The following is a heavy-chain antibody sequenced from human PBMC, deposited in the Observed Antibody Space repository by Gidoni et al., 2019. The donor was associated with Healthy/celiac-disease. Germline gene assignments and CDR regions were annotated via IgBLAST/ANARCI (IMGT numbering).Heavy chain of an antibody. CDR3: AKALIVGATLDY. Sequence: QVQLVESGGGVVQPGRSLRLSCAASGLTFNSSGMHWVRQAPGKGLEWVAVISYDGSNKYYADSVKGRFTISRDNSKNTLYLQMNSLRAEDTAVYYCAKALIVGATLDYWGQGTLVTVSA. CDR1: GLTFNSSG. D-gene: IGHD1-26*01. J-gene: IGHJ4*02. CDR2: ISYDGSNK. V-gene: IGHV3-30*18.